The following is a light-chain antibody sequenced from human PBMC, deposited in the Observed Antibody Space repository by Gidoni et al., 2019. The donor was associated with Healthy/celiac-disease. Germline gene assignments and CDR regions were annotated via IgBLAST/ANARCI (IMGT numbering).Light chain of an antibody. CDR2: DAS. CDR1: QSVSSY. Sequence: DTVSTQSPATLSLSPGERATLSCRASQSVSSYLAWYQQKPGQAPRLLIYDASSRATGIPARFSGSGSGTDFTLTISSLEPEDFAVYYCQQRSNWPPGFGGGTKVEIK. CDR3: QQRSNWPPG. V-gene: IGKV3-11*01. J-gene: IGKJ4*01.